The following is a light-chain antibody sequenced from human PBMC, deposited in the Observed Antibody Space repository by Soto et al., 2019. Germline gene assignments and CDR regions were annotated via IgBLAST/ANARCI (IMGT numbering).Light chain of an antibody. CDR3: QAWDSSTVV. CDR2: QDS. J-gene: IGLJ1*01. V-gene: IGLV3-1*01. CDR1: KLGDKY. Sequence: SYELTQPPSVSVSPGQTASITCSGDKLGDKYACWYQQKPGQSPVLVIYQDSKRPSGIPERFSGSNSGNTATLTIGGTQAMDEADYYCQAWDSSTVVFGTGTKLTVL.